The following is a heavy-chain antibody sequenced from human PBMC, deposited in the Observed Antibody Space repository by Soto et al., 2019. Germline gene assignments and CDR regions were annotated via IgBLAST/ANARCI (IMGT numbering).Heavy chain of an antibody. Sequence: EVQLVESGGGLVKPGGSLRLSCAASGFTFSNAWMSWVRQAPGKGLEWVGRIKSKTDGGTTDYAAPVKVRFTISRDDSIYTLYLRMNSLKTEDTAVYYCSADFVVVVAAIPLDYWGQGTLVTVSS. J-gene: IGHJ4*02. CDR3: SADFVVVVAAIPLDY. D-gene: IGHD2-15*01. CDR2: IKSKTDGGTT. V-gene: IGHV3-15*01. CDR1: GFTFSNAW.